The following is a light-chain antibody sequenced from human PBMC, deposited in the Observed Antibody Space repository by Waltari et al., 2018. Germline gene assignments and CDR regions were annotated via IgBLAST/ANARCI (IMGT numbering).Light chain of an antibody. CDR1: QSVGRS. Sequence: EIVLTQSPGTLSLSPGERATLSCRASQSVGRSLAWYQQKPGQAPRLLIYDASSRAAGIQDRFSGSGSGTDFSLAISRLEPEDFAVYYCQKYVSLPATFGQGTKVEIK. CDR3: QKYVSLPAT. V-gene: IGKV3-20*01. CDR2: DAS. J-gene: IGKJ1*01.